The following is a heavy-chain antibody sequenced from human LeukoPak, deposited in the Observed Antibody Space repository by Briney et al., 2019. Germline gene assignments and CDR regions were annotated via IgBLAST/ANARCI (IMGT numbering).Heavy chain of an antibody. CDR1: GGSISSGSYY. CDR2: IYTSGST. J-gene: IGHJ3*02. V-gene: IGHV4-61*02. CDR3: ARDRGSGYHTGFDAFDI. D-gene: IGHD3-22*01. Sequence: SQTLSLTCTVSGGSISSGSYYLSWIRQPAGKGLEWIGRIYTSGSTNYNPSLKSRVTISVDTSKNQFSLKLSSVTAADTAVYYCARDRGSGYHTGFDAFDIWGQGTMVTVSS.